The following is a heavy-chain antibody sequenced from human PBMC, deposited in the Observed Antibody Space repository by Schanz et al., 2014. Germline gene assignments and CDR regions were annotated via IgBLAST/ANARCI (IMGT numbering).Heavy chain of an antibody. J-gene: IGHJ4*02. CDR3: AREGAREVGGSYNTFDN. Sequence: QVQLQESGPGLVKPSETLSLTCSVSGGSISSYYWSWIRQPAGKGLEWIGRFYSSGSTNYNPSLQGRVTMSIDTSKNQFSLKLSSVTAADTAVYYCAREGAREVGGSYNTFDNWGQGTLVTVSS. D-gene: IGHD1-26*01. V-gene: IGHV4-4*07. CDR2: FYSSGST. CDR1: GGSISSYY.